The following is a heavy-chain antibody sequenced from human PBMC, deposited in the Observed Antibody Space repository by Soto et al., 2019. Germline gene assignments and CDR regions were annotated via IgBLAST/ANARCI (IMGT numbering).Heavy chain of an antibody. V-gene: IGHV4-61*01. CDR1: GGSISSGSYY. J-gene: IGHJ6*02. Sequence: SETLSLTCTVSGGSISSGSYYWSWIRQPPGKGLEWIGYIYYSGSTNYNPSLKSRVTISVDTSKNQFSLKLNSVTAADTAVYYCARDLWGYCGTDCYPLDVWGQGTTVTVSS. D-gene: IGHD2-21*02. CDR3: ARDLWGYCGTDCYPLDV. CDR2: IYYSGST.